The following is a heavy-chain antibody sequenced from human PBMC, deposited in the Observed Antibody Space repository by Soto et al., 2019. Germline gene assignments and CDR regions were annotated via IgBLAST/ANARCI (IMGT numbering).Heavy chain of an antibody. CDR1: GGSFSGYY. Sequence: SETLSLTCAVYGGSFSGYYWSWIRQPPGKGLEWIGEINHSGSTNYNPSLKSRVTISVDTSKNQFSLKLSSVTAADTAVYYCAKALAVPGYYYDYWGQGTLVTVSS. J-gene: IGHJ4*02. CDR2: INHSGST. CDR3: AKALAVPGYYYDY. D-gene: IGHD6-19*01. V-gene: IGHV4-34*01.